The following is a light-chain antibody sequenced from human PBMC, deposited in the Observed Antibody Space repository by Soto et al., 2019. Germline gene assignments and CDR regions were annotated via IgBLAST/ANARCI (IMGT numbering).Light chain of an antibody. CDR3: QPPNSYPWT. V-gene: IGKV1-5*03. Sequence: DIQMTQSPSTLSTSVGDRVTITCRASQSISSWLAWYQQKPGKAPKLLIYKASSLESGVPSRFSGSGSGTEFTLTISSLQPDDFAIYYCQPPNSYPWTFGQGTKVEIK. J-gene: IGKJ1*01. CDR1: QSISSW. CDR2: KAS.